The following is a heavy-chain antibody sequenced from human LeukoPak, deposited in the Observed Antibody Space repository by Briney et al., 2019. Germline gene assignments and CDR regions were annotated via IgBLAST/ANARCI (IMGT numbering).Heavy chain of an antibody. CDR2: ISGSGGST. CDR1: GFTFSSYA. V-gene: IGHV3-23*01. D-gene: IGHD1-14*01. CDR3: ATETNGRHYDY. Sequence: GRSLRLSCAASGFTFSSYAMSWVRQAPGKGLEWVSAISGSGGSTYYADSVKGRLTISRDNSKNTLYLQMDSLRAEDTAVYYCATETNGRHYDYWGQGTLLTVSS. J-gene: IGHJ4*02.